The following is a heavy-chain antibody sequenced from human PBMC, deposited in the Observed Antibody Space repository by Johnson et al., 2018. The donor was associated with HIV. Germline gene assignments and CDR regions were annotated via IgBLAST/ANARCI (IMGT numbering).Heavy chain of an antibody. Sequence: EVQLVESGGGLVQPGGSLRLSCAASGFTFSSFWMSWVRQAPGKGLEWVANIKQAGSENYHVDSVKGRFTISRADAKNSLCLQMNSLRAEDTAVYYWARIPGRYCSGGSCVFDAFYIWGQGTMVTVSS. CDR3: ARIPGRYCSGGSCVFDAFYI. J-gene: IGHJ3*02. CDR1: GFTFSSFW. D-gene: IGHD2-15*01. V-gene: IGHV3-7*01. CDR2: IKQAGSEN.